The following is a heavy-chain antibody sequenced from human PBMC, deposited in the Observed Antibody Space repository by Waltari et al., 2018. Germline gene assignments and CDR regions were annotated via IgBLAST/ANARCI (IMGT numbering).Heavy chain of an antibody. D-gene: IGHD3-10*01. CDR2: ISGRGGSP. V-gene: IGHV3-23*04. CDR1: GFTFSSYD. Sequence: EVQLVESGGGLVQPGGSLRLSCAASGFTFSSYDMSWVRQAPGRWLEWVSAISGRGGSPYYADSGKGRFTISRDNSKNTLYLQMNSLRAEDTAVYYCAKELWFGELIAPNGMDVWGQGTTVTVSS. CDR3: AKELWFGELIAPNGMDV. J-gene: IGHJ6*02.